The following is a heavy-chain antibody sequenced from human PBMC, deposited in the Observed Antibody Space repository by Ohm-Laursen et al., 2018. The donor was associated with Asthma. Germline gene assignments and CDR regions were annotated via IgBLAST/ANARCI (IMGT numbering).Heavy chain of an antibody. Sequence: SLRLSCTASGFTFSSYGMHWVRQAPGKGLEWVAVISYDGSNKYYADSVKGRFTISRDNSKNTLYLQMNSLRAEDTAVYYCARDFFSSGSPDYWGQGTLVTVSS. J-gene: IGHJ4*02. CDR2: ISYDGSNK. CDR1: GFTFSSYG. D-gene: IGHD6-19*01. CDR3: ARDFFSSGSPDY. V-gene: IGHV3-30*03.